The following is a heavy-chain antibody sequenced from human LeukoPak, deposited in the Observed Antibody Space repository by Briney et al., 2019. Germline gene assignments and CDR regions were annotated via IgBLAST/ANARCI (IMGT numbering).Heavy chain of an antibody. CDR3: AREKGIITIFGVVSYMVV. J-gene: IGHJ6*03. D-gene: IGHD3-3*01. CDR2: IYSGGST. Sequence: GGSLRLSCAASGLTVSSNYMNWVRQAPGKGLEWVSVIYSGGSTYYADSVKGRFTISRDDYKNTLYLQMNRLRAEDTAVYYCAREKGIITIFGVVSYMVVCGKGATVTVSS. V-gene: IGHV3-66*02. CDR1: GLTVSSNY.